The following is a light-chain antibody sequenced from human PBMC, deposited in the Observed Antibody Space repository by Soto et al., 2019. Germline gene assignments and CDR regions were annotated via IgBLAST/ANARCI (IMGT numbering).Light chain of an antibody. Sequence: EIVMTQSPATLSVSPGERATLSCRASQGVSSNLAWYQLKPGQAPMLLIYGASTRATGIPARFSGSGSGTEFTLTISSLQSEDFAVYCCQQYSKWPQTFGQGTKVEIK. J-gene: IGKJ1*01. CDR2: GAS. CDR3: QQYSKWPQT. CDR1: QGVSSN. V-gene: IGKV3-15*01.